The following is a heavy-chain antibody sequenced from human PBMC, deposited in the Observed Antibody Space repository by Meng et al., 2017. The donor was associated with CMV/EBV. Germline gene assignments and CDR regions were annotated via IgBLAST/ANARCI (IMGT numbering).Heavy chain of an antibody. CDR1: GFTFGDYA. CDR2: VNWNGDIV. V-gene: IGHV3-9*01. J-gene: IGHJ3*01. Sequence: GGSLRLSFAASGFTFGDYAMHWVRQAPGKGLDWVSSVNWNGDIVDYADSVKGRLTISRDNAKKSLYLEMNSLKTEDTALYFCAKGRIAAAADAFDVWGLGTMVTVSS. D-gene: IGHD6-13*01. CDR3: AKGRIAAAADAFDV.